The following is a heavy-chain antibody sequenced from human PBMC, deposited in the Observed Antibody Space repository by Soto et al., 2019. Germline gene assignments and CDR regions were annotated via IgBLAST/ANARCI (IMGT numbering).Heavy chain of an antibody. V-gene: IGHV4-59*01. J-gene: IGHJ6*03. CDR3: ARAAWYSSSWPYYYYYMDV. Sequence: SETLSLTCTVSGGSISSYYWSWIRQPPGKGLEWIGYIYYSGSTNYNPSLKSRVTISVDTSKNQFSLKLSSVTAADTAVYYCARAAWYSSSWPYYYYYMDVWGKGTTVTVSS. CDR1: GGSISSYY. CDR2: IYYSGST. D-gene: IGHD6-13*01.